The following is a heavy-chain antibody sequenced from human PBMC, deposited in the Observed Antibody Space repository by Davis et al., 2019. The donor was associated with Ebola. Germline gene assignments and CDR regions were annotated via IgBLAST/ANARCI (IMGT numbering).Heavy chain of an antibody. V-gene: IGHV3-23*01. CDR3: ARGRYSGSYYLPFWY. D-gene: IGHD1-26*01. CDR1: GFTFSSYA. J-gene: IGHJ4*02. CDR2: ISGSGGST. Sequence: GESLKISCAASGFTFSSYAMSWVRQAPGKGLEWVSAISGSGGSTYYADSVKGRFTISRDNSKNTLYLQMNSLRAEDTAVYYCARGRYSGSYYLPFWYWGQGTLVTVSS.